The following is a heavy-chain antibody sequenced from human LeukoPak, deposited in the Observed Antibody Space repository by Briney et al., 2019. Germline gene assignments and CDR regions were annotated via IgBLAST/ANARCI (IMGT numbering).Heavy chain of an antibody. CDR1: GFTFSSYE. CDR3: AKDRHAPGRYCSSTSCFPFDS. D-gene: IGHD2-2*01. V-gene: IGHV3-48*03. J-gene: IGHJ5*01. CDR2: ISSSGSTI. Sequence: GGPLRLSCAASGFTFSSYEMNWVRQAPGKRLEWVSYISSSGSTIYYADSVKGRFTISRDNAKNSLYLQMSSLRAEDTAVYYCAKDRHAPGRYCSSTSCFPFDSWGQGTLVTVSS.